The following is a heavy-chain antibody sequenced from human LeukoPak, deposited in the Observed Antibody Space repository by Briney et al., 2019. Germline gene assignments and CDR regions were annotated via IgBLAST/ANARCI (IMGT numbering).Heavy chain of an antibody. Sequence: GGSLRLSCAASGFTFSAYEMNWVRQAPGKGLEWISYISASGTLTHHADSVEGRFTISRDNAKNSLYLQMNSLRGEDTAVYYCARDGTPIYSSGWVYMDVWGKGTTVAISS. CDR3: ARDGTPIYSSGWVYMDV. J-gene: IGHJ6*04. V-gene: IGHV3-48*03. CDR1: GFTFSAYE. D-gene: IGHD6-25*01. CDR2: ISASGTLT.